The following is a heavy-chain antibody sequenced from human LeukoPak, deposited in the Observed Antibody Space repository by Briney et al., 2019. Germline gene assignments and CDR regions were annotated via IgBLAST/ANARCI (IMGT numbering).Heavy chain of an antibody. CDR2: INHRGSI. D-gene: IGHD2-15*01. CDR3: ARDRSYCSGGSCSYYFDY. V-gene: IGHV4-34*01. J-gene: IGHJ4*02. Sequence: SETLSLTCAVFGGSFSGHYWSWIRQPPGKGLEWIGEINHRGSINYNSSLKSRVTISVDTSKNQFSLKLSSVTAADTAVYYCARDRSYCSGGSCSYYFDYWGQGTLVTVSS. CDR1: GGSFSGHY.